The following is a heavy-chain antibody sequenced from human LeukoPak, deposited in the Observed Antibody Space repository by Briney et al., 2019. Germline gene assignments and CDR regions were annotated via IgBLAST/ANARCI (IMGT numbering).Heavy chain of an antibody. J-gene: IGHJ4*02. CDR3: ARDHYGSGSLFDY. V-gene: IGHV1-2*02. D-gene: IGHD3-10*01. CDR2: INPNSGGT. Sequence: ASVKLSCTASGFTFTDYYMHWVRQAPGQGLEWMGWINPNSGGTNYAQKFQGRVTMTRDTSISTAYMELSRLRSDDTAVYYCARDHYGSGSLFDYWGQGTLVTVSS. CDR1: GFTFTDYY.